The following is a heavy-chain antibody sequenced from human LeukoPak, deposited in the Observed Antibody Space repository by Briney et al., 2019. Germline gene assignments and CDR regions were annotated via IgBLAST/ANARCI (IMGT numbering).Heavy chain of an antibody. D-gene: IGHD6-19*01. Sequence: PSETLSLICAVYGGSFSGYYWSWIRQPPGKGLEWIGEINHSGSTNYNPSLKSRVTISVDTSKNQFSLKLSSVTAADTAVYYCATLGAVAGTKYYYYYMDVWGKGTTVTVSS. CDR3: ATLGAVAGTKYYYYYMDV. CDR1: GGSFSGYY. J-gene: IGHJ6*03. CDR2: INHSGST. V-gene: IGHV4-34*01.